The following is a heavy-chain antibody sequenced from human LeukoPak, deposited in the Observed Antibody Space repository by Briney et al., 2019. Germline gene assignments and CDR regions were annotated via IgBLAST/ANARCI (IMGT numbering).Heavy chain of an antibody. J-gene: IGHJ3*02. CDR1: GFTFSSYG. D-gene: IGHD4-17*01. V-gene: IGHV3-30*02. CDR2: IRYDGSNK. Sequence: PGGSLRLSCAASGFTFSSYGMHWVRQAPGKGLEWVAFIRYDGSNKYYADSVKGRFTISRDNAKNSLYLQMNSLRAEDTAVYYCARVAYGAQAFDIWGQGTMVTVSS. CDR3: ARVAYGAQAFDI.